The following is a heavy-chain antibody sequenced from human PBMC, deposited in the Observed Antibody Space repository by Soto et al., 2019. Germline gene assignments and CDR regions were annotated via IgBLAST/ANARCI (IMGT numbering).Heavy chain of an antibody. V-gene: IGHV1-69*08. Sequence: QVQLVQSGAEVKKPGSSVKVSCKASGGTFSSYTISWVRQAPGQGLEWMGRIIPILGIANYAQKFQGRVTITPDKSTSTAYMELSSLRSEDTPVYYCARELEIDYWGQGTLVTVSS. CDR1: GGTFSSYT. CDR2: IIPILGIA. J-gene: IGHJ4*02. D-gene: IGHD1-1*01. CDR3: ARELEIDY.